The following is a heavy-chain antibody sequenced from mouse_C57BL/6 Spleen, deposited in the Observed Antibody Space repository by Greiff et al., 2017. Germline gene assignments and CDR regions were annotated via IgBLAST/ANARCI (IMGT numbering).Heavy chain of an antibody. J-gene: IGHJ3*01. D-gene: IGHD2-2*01. CDR2: MDPSDSYT. CDR3: ARGGNDLFAY. Sequence: QVQLQQPGAELVMPGASVKLSCKASGYTFTSYWMHWVKQRPGQGLEWIGEMDPSDSYTNYNQKFKGKSTLTVDKSSSTAYMQLSSLTSEDSAVYYCARGGNDLFAYWGQGTLVTVSA. CDR1: GYTFTSYW. V-gene: IGHV1-69*01.